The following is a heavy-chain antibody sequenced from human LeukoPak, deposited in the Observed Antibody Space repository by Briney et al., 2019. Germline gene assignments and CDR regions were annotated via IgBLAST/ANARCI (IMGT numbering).Heavy chain of an antibody. V-gene: IGHV1-18*01. CDR2: ISAYNGNT. Sequence: ASVTVSFKASGYTFTNYGISWVGQAPGQGGEGVGWISAYNGNTNYAQKLQGRVTMTTDTSTSTAYMELRSLRSDDTAVYYCAIVWFGEGAYYYYGMDVWGQGTTVTVSS. D-gene: IGHD3-10*01. J-gene: IGHJ6*02. CDR3: AIVWFGEGAYYYYGMDV. CDR1: GYTFTNYG.